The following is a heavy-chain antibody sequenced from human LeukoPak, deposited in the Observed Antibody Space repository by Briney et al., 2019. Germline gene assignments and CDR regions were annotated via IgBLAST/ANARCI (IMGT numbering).Heavy chain of an antibody. D-gene: IGHD1-26*01. CDR3: AKATGSKNYYGMDD. CDR1: AFTFSSYA. J-gene: IGHJ6*01. CDR2: ISGSGGSGGST. Sequence: PGVPLRLSCAASAFTFSSYAMSWLRQAPGKGLEWVSAISGSGGSGGSTYYADPVKGRFIISRDNSKNTLYLEMNSLKAEDTAVYYCAKATGSKNYYGMDDWGQGTTVTVSS. V-gene: IGHV3-23*01.